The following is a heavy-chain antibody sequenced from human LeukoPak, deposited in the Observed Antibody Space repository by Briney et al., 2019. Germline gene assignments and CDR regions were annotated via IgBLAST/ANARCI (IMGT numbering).Heavy chain of an antibody. J-gene: IGHJ6*02. V-gene: IGHV3-33*08. CDR1: RFTLSTYW. CDR3: ARDRLSFRGLTFYYYYNMDV. D-gene: IGHD3-10*01. Sequence: GGSLRLSCAASRFTLSTYWMSWVRQAPGKGLEWVAVIWYDGSNKYYADSVKGRFTISRDNSKNTLYLQMNSLRAEDTAVYYCARDRLSFRGLTFYYYYNMDVWGQGTTVTVSS. CDR2: IWYDGSNK.